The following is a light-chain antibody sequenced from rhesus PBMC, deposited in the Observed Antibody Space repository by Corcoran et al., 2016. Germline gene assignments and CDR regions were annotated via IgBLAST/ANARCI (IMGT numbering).Light chain of an antibody. V-gene: IGKV1-28*03. CDR1: QGISSY. J-gene: IGKJ2*01. Sequence: DIQMTQSPSSLSASVGDTVTITCRASQGISSYLNWFQQKPGKAPKLLIYAASRLQSGVPSRFSGSGSGTDFTLTISSLQPEDVAAYYCQQHNSHPYSFGQGTKVEIK. CDR3: QQHNSHPYS. CDR2: AAS.